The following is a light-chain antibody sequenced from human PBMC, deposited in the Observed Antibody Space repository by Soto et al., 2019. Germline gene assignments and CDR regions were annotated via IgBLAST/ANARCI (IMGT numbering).Light chain of an antibody. CDR3: AAWDDSLNGLV. CDR2: SNT. CDR1: SSNIGSNT. V-gene: IGLV1-44*01. Sequence: QAVVTQPPSASGTPGQRVTISCSGSSSNIGSNTVNWYQQIPGTAPKLLIYSNTWRPSGVPDRFSGSKSGTSASLAISGLQSEDEADYYCAAWDDSLNGLVFGTGTKLTVL. J-gene: IGLJ1*01.